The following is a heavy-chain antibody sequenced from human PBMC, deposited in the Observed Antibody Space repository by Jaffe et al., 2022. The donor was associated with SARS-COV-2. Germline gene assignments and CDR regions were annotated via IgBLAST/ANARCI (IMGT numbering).Heavy chain of an antibody. Sequence: QVQLVESGGGVVQPGRSLRLSCAASGFTFSSYGMHWVRQAPGKGLEWVAVISYDGSNKYYADSVKGRFTISRDNSKNTLYLQMNSLRAEDTAVYYCAKDLRQWEDYYYGMDVWGQGTTVTVSS. CDR1: GFTFSSYG. D-gene: IGHD1-26*01. CDR2: ISYDGSNK. J-gene: IGHJ6*02. V-gene: IGHV3-30*18. CDR3: AKDLRQWEDYYYGMDV.